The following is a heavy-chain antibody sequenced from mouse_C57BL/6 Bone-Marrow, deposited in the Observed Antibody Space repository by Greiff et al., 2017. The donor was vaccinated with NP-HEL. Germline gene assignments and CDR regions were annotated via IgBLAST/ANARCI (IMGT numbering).Heavy chain of an antibody. CDR2: IYPGSGST. J-gene: IGHJ1*03. V-gene: IGHV1-55*01. D-gene: IGHD1-1*01. Sequence: QVHVKQPGAELVKPGASVKMSCKASGYTFTSYWITWVKQRPGQGLEWIGDIYPGSGSTNYNEKFKSKATLTVDTSSSTAYMQLSSLTSEDSAVYYCARSRYGSLYWYFDVWGTGTTVTVSS. CDR3: ARSRYGSLYWYFDV. CDR1: GYTFTSYW.